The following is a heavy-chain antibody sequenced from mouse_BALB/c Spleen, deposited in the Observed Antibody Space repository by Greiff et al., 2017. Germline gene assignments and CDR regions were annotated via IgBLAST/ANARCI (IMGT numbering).Heavy chain of an antibody. CDR3: VRRTTTAYYFDY. CDR1: GFSLTSYD. V-gene: IGHV2-9-2*01. D-gene: IGHD1-2*01. Sequence: QVQLKESGPGLVAPSQSLSITCTVSGFSLTSYDISWIRQPPGKGLEWLGVIWTGGGTNYNSAFMSRLSISKDNSKSQVFLKMNSLQTDDTAIYYCVRRTTTAYYFDYWGQGTTLTVSS. CDR2: IWTGGGT. J-gene: IGHJ2*01.